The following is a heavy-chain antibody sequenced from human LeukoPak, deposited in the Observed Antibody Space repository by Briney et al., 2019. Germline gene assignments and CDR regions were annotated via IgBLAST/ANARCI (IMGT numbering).Heavy chain of an antibody. V-gene: IGHV1-24*01. CDR1: GYTLTELS. Sequence: ALVKVSCKVSGYTLTELSMHWVRQAPGKGLEWMGGFDPEDGETIYAQKFQGRVTMTEDTSTDTAYMELSSLRSEDTAVYYCATETLAPGGYYYYGMDVWGQGTTVTVSS. CDR2: FDPEDGET. D-gene: IGHD1-1*01. J-gene: IGHJ6*02. CDR3: ATETLAPGGYYYYGMDV.